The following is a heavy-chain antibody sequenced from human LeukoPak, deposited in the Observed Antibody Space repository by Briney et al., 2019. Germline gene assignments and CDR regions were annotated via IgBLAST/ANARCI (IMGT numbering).Heavy chain of an antibody. Sequence: ASVKVSCKASGYTFTGYYMHWVRQAPGQGLEWMGWINPNSGGTNYAQKFQGRVTMTRDTSISTAYMELSRLRSDDTAVYYCARSKGSYDSSGYYYYYWGQGTLVTVSS. CDR2: INPNSGGT. V-gene: IGHV1-2*02. J-gene: IGHJ4*02. CDR1: GYTFTGYY. CDR3: ARSKGSYDSSGYYYYY. D-gene: IGHD3-22*01.